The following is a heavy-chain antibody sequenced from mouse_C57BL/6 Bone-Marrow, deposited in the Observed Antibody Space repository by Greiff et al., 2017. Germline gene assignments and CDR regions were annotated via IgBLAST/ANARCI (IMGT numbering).Heavy chain of an antibody. V-gene: IGHV1-62-2*01. CDR2: FYPGSGSI. CDR3: ARHERYYDYEGYFDY. CDR1: GYIFTEYT. Sequence: QVQLQQSGAELVKPGESVKLSCKASGYIFTEYTIHWVKQRSGQGLEWIGWFYPGSGSIKYNERFKDKATLTADKSSNTVYMELSRLTSEDSAVYFCARHERYYDYEGYFDYWGQGTTLTVSS. J-gene: IGHJ2*01. D-gene: IGHD2-4*01.